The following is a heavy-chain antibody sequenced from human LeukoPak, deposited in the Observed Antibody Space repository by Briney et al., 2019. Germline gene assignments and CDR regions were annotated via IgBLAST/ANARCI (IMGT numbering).Heavy chain of an antibody. CDR3: ARVLGYSGYDLVSPLDY. CDR1: GYTFTGYY. V-gene: IGHV1-2*06. D-gene: IGHD5-12*01. Sequence: ASVKVSCKASGYTFTGYYMHWVRQAPGQGLEWMGRINPNSGGTNYAQKFQGRVTMTRDTSISTAYVELSRLRSDDTAVYYCARVLGYSGYDLVSPLDYWGQGTLVTVSS. CDR2: INPNSGGT. J-gene: IGHJ4*02.